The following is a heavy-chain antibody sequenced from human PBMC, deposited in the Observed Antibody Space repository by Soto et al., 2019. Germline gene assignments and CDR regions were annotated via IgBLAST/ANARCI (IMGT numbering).Heavy chain of an antibody. J-gene: IGHJ3*02. Sequence: ASVKVSWKVSGYTLTELSMHWVRQAPGKGLEWMGGFDPEDGETIYAQKVQGRVTMTEDTSTDTAYMELSSLRSEDTAVYYCATRSLSDAFDIWGQGTMVTVSS. CDR3: ATRSLSDAFDI. D-gene: IGHD3-16*01. CDR2: FDPEDGET. V-gene: IGHV1-24*01. CDR1: GYTLTELS.